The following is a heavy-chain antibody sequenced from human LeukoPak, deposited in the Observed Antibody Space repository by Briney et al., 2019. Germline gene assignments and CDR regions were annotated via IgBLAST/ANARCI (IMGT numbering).Heavy chain of an antibody. CDR3: ARDLSSCTNGVCYSVFDY. V-gene: IGHV4-4*07. Sequence: PSETLSLTCTVSGGSISSYYWSWIRQPAGKGLKWIGRIYTSGSTNYNPSFKSRVTMSVDTSKNQFSSKRSAVTAADTAVYYCARDLSSCTNGVCYSVFDYWGQGTLVTVSS. CDR2: IYTSGST. D-gene: IGHD2-8*01. J-gene: IGHJ4*02. CDR1: GGSISSYY.